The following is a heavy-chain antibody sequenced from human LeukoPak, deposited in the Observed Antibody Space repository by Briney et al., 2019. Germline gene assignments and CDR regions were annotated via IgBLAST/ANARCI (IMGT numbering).Heavy chain of an antibody. D-gene: IGHD3-22*01. Sequence: ASVKVSCKASGYTFTSYAMHWVRQAPGQRLEWMGWINAGNGNTKYSQKFQGRVTITRDTSASTAYMELSSLRSEDTAVYYCARDGHYYDSTRFDYWGQGTLVTVSS. CDR2: INAGNGNT. CDR1: GYTFTSYA. CDR3: ARDGHYYDSTRFDY. J-gene: IGHJ4*02. V-gene: IGHV1-3*01.